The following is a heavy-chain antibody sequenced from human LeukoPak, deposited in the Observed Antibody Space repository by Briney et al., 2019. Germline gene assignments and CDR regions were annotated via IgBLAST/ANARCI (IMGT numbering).Heavy chain of an antibody. J-gene: IGHJ4*02. CDR3: AKDFQSSIAARRVDY. CDR2: ISGSGGST. D-gene: IGHD6-6*01. Sequence: GGSLRLSCAASGFSFSSYVMIWVRQAPGKGLEWVSAISGSGGSTYYADSVKGRFTISRDNSKNTLYLQMNSLRAEDTAVYYCAKDFQSSIAARRVDYWGQGTLVTVSS. CDR1: GFSFSSYV. V-gene: IGHV3-23*01.